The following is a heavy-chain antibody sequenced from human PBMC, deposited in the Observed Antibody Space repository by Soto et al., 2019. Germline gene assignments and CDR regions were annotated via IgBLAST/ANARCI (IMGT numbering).Heavy chain of an antibody. J-gene: IGHJ6*02. CDR1: GFTFSSYW. V-gene: IGHV3-7*03. D-gene: IGHD5-12*01. Sequence: GGSLRLSCVGSGFTFSSYWMGWVRQTPGKGLEWVATIKADGTEKYYVDSVKGRFTFSRDNAKTSVYLEMNILRAEDTAVYYCVTAVRGYNANGDLWGQGTTVTVSS. CDR3: VTAVRGYNANGDL. CDR2: IKADGTEK.